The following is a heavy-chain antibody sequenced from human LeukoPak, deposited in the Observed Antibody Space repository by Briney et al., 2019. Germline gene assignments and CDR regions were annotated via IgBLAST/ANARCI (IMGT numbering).Heavy chain of an antibody. J-gene: IGHJ6*04. V-gene: IGHV3-7*03. Sequence: GRSLRLSCAASGFTFSSYWMICVRQAPGKGLEWVANIKQYGSEKYHVDSVKGRFTISRDNAKNSLYLQMNSLRAEDTAVYYCARGGVTPTDYYGMDVWGKGPTVTVSS. D-gene: IGHD2-15*01. CDR3: ARGGVTPTDYYGMDV. CDR1: GFTFSSYW. CDR2: IKQYGSEK.